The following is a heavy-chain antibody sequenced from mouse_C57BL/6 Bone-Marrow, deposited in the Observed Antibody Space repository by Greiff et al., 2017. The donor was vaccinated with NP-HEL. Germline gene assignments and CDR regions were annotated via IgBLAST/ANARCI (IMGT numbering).Heavy chain of an antibody. D-gene: IGHD1-1*01. Sequence: QVTLKVCGPGILQSSQTLSPTCSFSGFSLSTSGMGVSWIRQPSGKGLEWLAHIYWDDDKRYNPSLKSRLTISKDTSRNQVFLKITSVDTADTATYYCARSNYGSSFAYWGQGTLVTVSA. CDR2: IYWDDDK. CDR3: ARSNYGSSFAY. J-gene: IGHJ3*01. V-gene: IGHV8-12*01. CDR1: GFSLSTSGMG.